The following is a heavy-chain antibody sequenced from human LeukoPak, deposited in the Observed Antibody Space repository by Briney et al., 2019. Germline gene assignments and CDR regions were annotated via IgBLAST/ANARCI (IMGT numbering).Heavy chain of an antibody. D-gene: IGHD1-1*01. CDR2: ISAYNGDT. V-gene: IGHV1-18*01. Sequence: ASVKVSCKASGYTFTSKGITWVRQAPGQGLEWMGWISAYNGDTNYAQKFQGRVTMTRDTSTSTVYMELSSLRSEDTAVYYCAVHVDYWGQGTLVTVSS. J-gene: IGHJ4*02. CDR3: AVHVDY. CDR1: GYTFTSKG.